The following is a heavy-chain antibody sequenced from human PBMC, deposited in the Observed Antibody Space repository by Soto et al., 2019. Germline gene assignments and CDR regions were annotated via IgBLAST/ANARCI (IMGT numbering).Heavy chain of an antibody. CDR1: GFTFSSYG. D-gene: IGHD2-15*01. CDR3: ARDSEDIVVVVAAAFDY. CDR2: IWYDGSNK. Sequence: QVQLVESGGGVVQPGRSLRLSCAASGFTFSSYGMHWVRQAPGKGLEWVAVIWYDGSNKYYADSVKGRFTISRDNSKNTLYLQMNSLRAEDTAVYYCARDSEDIVVVVAAAFDYWGQGTLVTVSS. J-gene: IGHJ4*02. V-gene: IGHV3-33*01.